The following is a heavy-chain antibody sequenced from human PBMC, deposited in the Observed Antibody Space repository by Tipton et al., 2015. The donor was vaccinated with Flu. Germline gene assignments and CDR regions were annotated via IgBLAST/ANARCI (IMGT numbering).Heavy chain of an antibody. D-gene: IGHD2-8*01. CDR2: ISSSGSSI. CDR1: GFTFSSYE. J-gene: IGHJ6*02. CDR3: ARAPRGICTNGVGYDHNGMDV. Sequence: SLRLSCAASGFTFSSYEMNWVRQAPGKGLEWVSYISSSGSSIYYADSVKGRFTISRDNANNSLYLQMNSLRAEDTAVYYCARAPRGICTNGVGYDHNGMDVWGQGTTVSFSS. V-gene: IGHV3-48*03.